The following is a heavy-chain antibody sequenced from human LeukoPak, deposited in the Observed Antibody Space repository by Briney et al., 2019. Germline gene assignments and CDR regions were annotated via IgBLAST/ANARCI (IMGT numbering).Heavy chain of an antibody. D-gene: IGHD3-10*01. Sequence: SETLSLTCTVSGGSISSYYWSWIRQPPGKGLEWIGYIYYSGGTNYNPSLKSRVTISVDTSKNQFSLKLSSVTAADTAVYYCSLRGRSGYFDYWGQGTLVTVSS. J-gene: IGHJ4*02. CDR3: SLRGRSGYFDY. V-gene: IGHV4-59*01. CDR2: IYYSGGT. CDR1: GGSISSYY.